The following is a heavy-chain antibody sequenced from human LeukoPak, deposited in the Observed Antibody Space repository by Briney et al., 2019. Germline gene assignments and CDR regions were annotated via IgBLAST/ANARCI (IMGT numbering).Heavy chain of an antibody. Sequence: ASVKVSCKVSGYTLTELSIHWVRQAPGKGLEWMGGFDPEDGETIYAQKFQGRVTMTEDTSTDTAYMELSSLRSEDTAVYYCARGRYDSSGYYPSWFDPWGQGTLVTVSS. CDR3: ARGRYDSSGYYPSWFDP. J-gene: IGHJ5*02. CDR2: FDPEDGET. CDR1: GYTLTELS. V-gene: IGHV1-24*01. D-gene: IGHD3-22*01.